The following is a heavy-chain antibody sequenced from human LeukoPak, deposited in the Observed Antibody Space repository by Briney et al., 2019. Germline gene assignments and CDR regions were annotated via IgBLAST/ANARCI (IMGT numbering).Heavy chain of an antibody. J-gene: IGHJ4*02. CDR1: GFSFSRAW. V-gene: IGHV3-15*05. Sequence: KTGGSLRLSCAASGFSFSRAWMSWVRQAPGKGLEWVGRIKSISDGGTTDYAAPVKGRFTISRDDSKNTLFLQVNSLKIEDTAVYYCTTVTLRPVGLWGQGTLVTVSS. CDR2: IKSISDGGTT. CDR3: TTVTLRPVGL. D-gene: IGHD3-10*01.